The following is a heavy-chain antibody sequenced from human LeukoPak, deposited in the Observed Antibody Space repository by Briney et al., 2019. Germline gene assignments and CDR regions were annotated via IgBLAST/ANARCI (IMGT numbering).Heavy chain of an antibody. Sequence: SETLSLTCTVSGGSISSGSYYWSWIRQPAGKGLEWIGRIYTSGSTNYNPSLKSRVTMSVDTSKNQFSLKLSSVTAADTAVYYCASLEVHYDYVWGSYSPWGQGTLVTVSS. V-gene: IGHV4-61*02. D-gene: IGHD3-16*01. J-gene: IGHJ5*02. CDR1: GGSISSGSYY. CDR2: IYTSGST. CDR3: ASLEVHYDYVWGSYSP.